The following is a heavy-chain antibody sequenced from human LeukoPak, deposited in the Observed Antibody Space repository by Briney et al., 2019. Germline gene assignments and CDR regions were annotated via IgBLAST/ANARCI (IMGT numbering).Heavy chain of an antibody. V-gene: IGHV1-8*03. CDR3: ARGQVRVYSSSFDY. Sequence: GASVKVSCKASGYTFTSYDINWVRQATGQGLEWMGWMNPNSGNTGYAQKFQGRATITRNTSISTAYMELSSMRSEDTAVYYCARGQVRVYSSSFDYWGQGTLVTVSS. J-gene: IGHJ4*02. D-gene: IGHD6-6*01. CDR1: GYTFTSYD. CDR2: MNPNSGNT.